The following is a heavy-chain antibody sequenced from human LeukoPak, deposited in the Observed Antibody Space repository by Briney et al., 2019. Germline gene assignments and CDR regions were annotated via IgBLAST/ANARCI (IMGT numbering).Heavy chain of an antibody. CDR3: ARGSTMVRGVMAFDP. J-gene: IGHJ5*02. D-gene: IGHD3-10*01. Sequence: SETLSLTCTVSGGSINSGGYYWSWIRQHPGKGLEWIGYIYYSGSTYYNPSLKSRVTISVDTSKNQFSLKLSSVTAADTAVYYCARGSTMVRGVMAFDPWGQGTLVTVSS. CDR2: IYYSGST. V-gene: IGHV4-31*03. CDR1: GGSINSGGYY.